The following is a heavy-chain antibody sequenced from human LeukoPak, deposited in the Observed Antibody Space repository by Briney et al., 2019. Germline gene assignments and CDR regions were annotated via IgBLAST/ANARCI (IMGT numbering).Heavy chain of an antibody. CDR2: IIPNSGGT. Sequence: GASVKVSCKASGYTFTGYYMHWVRQAPGQGLEWMGWIIPNSGGTNYAQKFQGRVTMTRDTSISTAYMELSRLTSDGTAVYYCTRGDNWNDEYYFDYWGQGTLVTVSS. V-gene: IGHV1-2*02. CDR1: GYTFTGYY. CDR3: TRGDNWNDEYYFDY. J-gene: IGHJ4*02. D-gene: IGHD1-1*01.